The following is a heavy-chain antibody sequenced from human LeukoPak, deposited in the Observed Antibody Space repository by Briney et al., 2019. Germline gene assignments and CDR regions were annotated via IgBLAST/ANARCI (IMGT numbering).Heavy chain of an antibody. CDR2: IYTSGST. V-gene: IGHV4-4*07. CDR1: GGSISSYY. J-gene: IGHJ4*02. Sequence: SETLSLTCTVSGGSISSYYWSWIRQPAGKGLEWIGRIYTSGSTNYNPSLKSRVTMSVDTSKNQFSLKLSSVTAADTAVYYCARDHYDFWSGYPKPDFDYWGQGTLVTVSS. CDR3: ARDHYDFWSGYPKPDFDY. D-gene: IGHD3-3*01.